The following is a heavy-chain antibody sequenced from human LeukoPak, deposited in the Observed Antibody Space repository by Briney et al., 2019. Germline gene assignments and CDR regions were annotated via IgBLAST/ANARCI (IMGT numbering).Heavy chain of an antibody. CDR2: TSAYNGNT. Sequence: GASVKVSCKASGYTFTSYGISWVRQAPGQGLGWMGWTSAYNGNTNYAQKLQGRVTMTTDTSTSTAYMELRSLRSDDTAVYYCARDLEYYYDSSGYYYPGYWGQGTLVTVSS. CDR3: ARDLEYYYDSSGYYYPGY. D-gene: IGHD3-22*01. CDR1: GYTFTSYG. J-gene: IGHJ4*02. V-gene: IGHV1-18*01.